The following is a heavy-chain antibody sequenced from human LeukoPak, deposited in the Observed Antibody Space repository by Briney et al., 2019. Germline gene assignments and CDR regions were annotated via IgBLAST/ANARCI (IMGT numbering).Heavy chain of an antibody. D-gene: IGHD6-6*01. Sequence: EASVKVSCKASGYTFTGYYMHWVRQAPGQGLEWMGWINPNSGGINYAQKFQGRVTMTRDTSINTAYMELSRLRSDDTAVYYCARDAGYSSSSDQNWFDPWGQGTLVTVSS. CDR3: ARDAGYSSSSDQNWFDP. J-gene: IGHJ5*02. CDR1: GYTFTGYY. CDR2: INPNSGGI. V-gene: IGHV1-2*02.